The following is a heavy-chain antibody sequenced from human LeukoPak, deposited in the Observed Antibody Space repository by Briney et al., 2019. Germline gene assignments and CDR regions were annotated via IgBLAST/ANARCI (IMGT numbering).Heavy chain of an antibody. Sequence: GGSLRLSCAASGFTFSSYDMSWVRQAPGKGLGWVSLISGSGGNTYYADSVKGRSTISRDNSKNTLYLQMNSLRAEDTAVYYCAKIRDCTNGVCPEWFDPWGQGTLVTVSS. J-gene: IGHJ5*02. CDR1: GFTFSSYD. CDR2: ISGSGGNT. D-gene: IGHD2-8*01. V-gene: IGHV3-23*01. CDR3: AKIRDCTNGVCPEWFDP.